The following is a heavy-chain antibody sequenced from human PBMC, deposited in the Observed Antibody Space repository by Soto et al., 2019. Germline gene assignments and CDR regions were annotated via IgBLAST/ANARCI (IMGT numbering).Heavy chain of an antibody. J-gene: IGHJ4*02. CDR2: ISVSGGST. CDR1: GFTFISYA. CDR3: AKDTAVRLGRQQLPDY. Sequence: GGSPRLSCAASGFTFISYAMSWVRQAPGKGLEWVSAISVSGGSTYYADSVKGRFTISRDNSKNTLYLQMNSLRAEDTAVYYCAKDTAVRLGRQQLPDYWGQGTLVTVSS. V-gene: IGHV3-23*01. D-gene: IGHD6-13*01.